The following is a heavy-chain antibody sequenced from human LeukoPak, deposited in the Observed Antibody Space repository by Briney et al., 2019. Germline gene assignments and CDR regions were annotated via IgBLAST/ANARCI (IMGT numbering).Heavy chain of an antibody. CDR3: ARAPHYSNYGPYYYGMDV. CDR2: ISSSSSSYT. D-gene: IGHD4-11*01. V-gene: IGHV3-21*01. J-gene: IGHJ6*02. Sequence: GGSLRLSCAASGVALSTYAMSWARQAPGKGLEWVSGISSSSSSYTNYADSVKGRFTISRDNAKNSLYLQMNSLRAEDTAVYYCARAPHYSNYGPYYYGMDVWGQGTTVTVSS. CDR1: GVALSTYA.